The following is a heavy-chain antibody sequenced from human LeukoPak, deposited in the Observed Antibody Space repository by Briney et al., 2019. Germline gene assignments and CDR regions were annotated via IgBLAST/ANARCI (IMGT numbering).Heavy chain of an antibody. CDR3: ARESGDIVLMVYAPYYFDY. CDR1: GGSFSGYY. D-gene: IGHD2-8*01. J-gene: IGHJ4*02. Sequence: SETLSLTCAVYGGSFSGYYWSWIRQPPGKGLEWIGEINHSGSTYYNPSLKSRVTISVDTSKNQFSLKLSSVTAADTAVYYCARESGDIVLMVYAPYYFDYWGQGTLVTVSS. V-gene: IGHV4-34*01. CDR2: INHSGST.